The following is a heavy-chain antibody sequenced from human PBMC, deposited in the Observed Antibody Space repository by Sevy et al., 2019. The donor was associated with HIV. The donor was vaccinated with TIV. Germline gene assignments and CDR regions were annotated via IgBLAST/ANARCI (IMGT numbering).Heavy chain of an antibody. CDR1: GFTFSSYS. CDR3: ARDRDYVWGSYRQFDY. V-gene: IGHV3-21*01. CDR2: ISSSSSYI. Sequence: GGSLRLSCAASGFTFSSYSMNWVRQAPGKGLEWVSSISSSSSYIYYADSVKGQFTISRDNAKNSLYLQMNSLRAEDTAVYYCARDRDYVWGSYRQFDYWGQGTLVTVSS. J-gene: IGHJ4*02. D-gene: IGHD3-16*02.